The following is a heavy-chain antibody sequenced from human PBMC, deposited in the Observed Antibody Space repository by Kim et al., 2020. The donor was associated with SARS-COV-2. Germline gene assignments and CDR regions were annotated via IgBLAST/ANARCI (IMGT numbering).Heavy chain of an antibody. V-gene: IGHV3-23*01. D-gene: IGHD2-8*01. CDR2: GST. J-gene: IGHJ4*02. CDR3: AKDRTKYY. Sequence: GSTYYADSVKGRFTISRDNSKNTLYLQMNSLRAEDTAVYYCAKDRTKYYWGQGTLVTVSS.